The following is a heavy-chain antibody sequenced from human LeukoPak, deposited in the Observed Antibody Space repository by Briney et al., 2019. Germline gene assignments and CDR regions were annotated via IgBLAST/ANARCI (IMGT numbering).Heavy chain of an antibody. CDR1: GGTFSSYA. Sequence: SVKVSCKASGGTFSSYAISWVRQAPGQGLEWMGRIIPILGIANYAQKFQGRVTITADKSTSTAYMELSSLRSEDTTIYYCARDFGSGVFDPWGQGTLVTVSS. D-gene: IGHD3-10*01. CDR2: IIPILGIA. J-gene: IGHJ5*02. V-gene: IGHV1-69*04. CDR3: ARDFGSGVFDP.